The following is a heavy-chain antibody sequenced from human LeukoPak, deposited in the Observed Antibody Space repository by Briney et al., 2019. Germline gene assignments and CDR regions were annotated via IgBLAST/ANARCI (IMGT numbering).Heavy chain of an antibody. CDR2: IYHSGST. D-gene: IGHD3-10*01. J-gene: IGHJ4*02. Sequence: PSQTLSLTCTVSGGSISSGGYSWSWIRQPPGKGLEWIGYIYHSGSTYYNPSLKSRVTISVDRSKNQFSLKLSSVTAADTAVYYCARSYYGSGRPDYWGQGTMVTVSS. CDR1: GGSISSGGYS. V-gene: IGHV4-30-2*01. CDR3: ARSYYGSGRPDY.